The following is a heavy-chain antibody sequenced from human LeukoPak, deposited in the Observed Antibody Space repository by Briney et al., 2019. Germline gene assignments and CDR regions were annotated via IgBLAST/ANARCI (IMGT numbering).Heavy chain of an antibody. D-gene: IGHD5-24*01. CDR1: GFTLSSYG. CDR3: AKCESGDGCAANY. Sequence: RGSLRLSCAASGFTLSSYGMHWVRQAPGKGLEWVAFIRYDGSNKYYADSVKGRFTISRDNSKNTLYLQMNSLRAEDTAVYYCAKCESGDGCAANYWGQGTLVTVSS. CDR2: IRYDGSNK. J-gene: IGHJ4*02. V-gene: IGHV3-30*02.